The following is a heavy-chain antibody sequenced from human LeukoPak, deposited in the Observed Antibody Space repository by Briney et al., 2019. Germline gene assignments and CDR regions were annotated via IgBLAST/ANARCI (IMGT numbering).Heavy chain of an antibody. J-gene: IGHJ4*02. D-gene: IGHD6-19*01. Sequence: SETLSLTCPVSGGSISSYYWSWIRQPPGKGLEWIGYIYYSGSTNYNPSLKSRVTISVDTSKNQFSLKLSSVTAADTAVYYCARHPLGIAVAGTFDYWGQGTLVTVSS. V-gene: IGHV4-59*08. CDR2: IYYSGST. CDR3: ARHPLGIAVAGTFDY. CDR1: GGSISSYY.